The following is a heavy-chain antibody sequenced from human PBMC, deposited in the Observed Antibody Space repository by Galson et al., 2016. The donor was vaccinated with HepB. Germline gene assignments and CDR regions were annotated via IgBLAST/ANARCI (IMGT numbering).Heavy chain of an antibody. CDR3: TRVNFGVIYGMDV. Sequence: SCKASGYSFSGYYIHWVRLAPGQGLEWMGWINPNSGGTYYTDKFQGRVTMTRDTSINTAYMELLSLTSDDAAMYYCTRVNFGVIYGMDVWGQGTLVLVSS. J-gene: IGHJ6*02. CDR2: INPNSGGT. D-gene: IGHD3-10*01. CDR1: GYSFSGYY. V-gene: IGHV1-2*07.